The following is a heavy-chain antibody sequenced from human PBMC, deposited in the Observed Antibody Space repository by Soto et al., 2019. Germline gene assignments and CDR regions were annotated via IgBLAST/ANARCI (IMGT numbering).Heavy chain of an antibody. CDR1: GYTFTSYG. CDR2: ISAYNGNT. V-gene: IGHV1-18*01. CDR3: ARGPPPADV. Sequence: QVQLVQSGAEVKKPGASVKVSCKASGYTFTSYGISWVRQAPGQGLEWMGWISAYNGNTNYAQKLQGTGSMSTDTSTITANMEPRSLGSDDTAACSRARGPPPADVRGQGATVTVS. J-gene: IGHJ6*02.